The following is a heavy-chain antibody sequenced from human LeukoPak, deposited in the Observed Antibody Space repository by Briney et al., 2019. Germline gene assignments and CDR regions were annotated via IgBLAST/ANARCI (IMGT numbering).Heavy chain of an antibody. Sequence: ASVKVSCKASGYTFTGYYMHWVRQAPGQGLEWMGGIIPIFGTANYAQKFQGRVTITADESTSTAYMELSSLRSEDTAVYYCATTMIGPFDYWGQGTLVTVSS. CDR1: GYTFTGYY. J-gene: IGHJ4*02. D-gene: IGHD3-22*01. V-gene: IGHV1-69*13. CDR2: IIPIFGTA. CDR3: ATTMIGPFDY.